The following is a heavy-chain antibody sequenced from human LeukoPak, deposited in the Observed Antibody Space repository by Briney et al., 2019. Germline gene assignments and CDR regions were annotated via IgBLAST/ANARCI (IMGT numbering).Heavy chain of an antibody. V-gene: IGHV1-18*01. CDR2: ISGHSGGNT. J-gene: IGHJ4*02. D-gene: IGHD2-2*01. CDR1: GYIFSNYG. CDR3: ARLHCSSTSCPPGY. Sequence: ASVKVSCKASGYIFSNYGISWVRQAPGHGLEWMGWISGHSGGNTNYAQKLQGRVTMTTDTSTSTAYMELRSLSSDDTAVYYCARLHCSSTSCPPGYWGQGTLVTVSS.